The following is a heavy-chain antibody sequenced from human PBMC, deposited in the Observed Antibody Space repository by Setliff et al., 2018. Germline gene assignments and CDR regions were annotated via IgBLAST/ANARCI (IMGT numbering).Heavy chain of an antibody. J-gene: IGHJ6*03. V-gene: IGHV1-69*05. D-gene: IGHD3-22*01. CDR1: GGTFRNYG. CDR2: TIPVFGTT. Sequence: SVKVSCKASGGTFRNYGISWVRQAPGQGLEWMGGTIPVFGTTDYSQKFQGRVTIITDESTSTAFMQMNSLRAEDTAVYYCVREGVDSRSSTDYRYYMDVWGKGTTVTVS. CDR3: VREGVDSRSSTDYRYYMDV.